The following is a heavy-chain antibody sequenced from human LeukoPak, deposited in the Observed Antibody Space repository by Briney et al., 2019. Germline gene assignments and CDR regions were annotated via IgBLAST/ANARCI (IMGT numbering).Heavy chain of an antibody. Sequence: SQTLSLTCAVSGGSISSGDYSWSWIRQPPGEGLEWIGFIYNSGNTYYNPSLKSRVTLSVDTSKNQFSLNLSSVTAADTAVYYCARTAYDSSDFYRFDYWGQGTLVTVSS. V-gene: IGHV4-30-4*07. J-gene: IGHJ4*02. CDR2: IYNSGNT. CDR3: ARTAYDSSDFYRFDY. D-gene: IGHD3-22*01. CDR1: GGSISSGDYS.